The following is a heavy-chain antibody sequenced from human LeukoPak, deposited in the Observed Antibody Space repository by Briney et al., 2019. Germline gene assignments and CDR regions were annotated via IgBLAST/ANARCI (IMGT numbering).Heavy chain of an antibody. CDR3: ARPERYCSSTSCLMAYFDY. Sequence: GASVKVSCKASGGTFSSYAISWVRQAPGQGLEWMGGIIPIFGTANYAQKFLGRVTITADESTSTAYMELSSLRSEDTAVYYCARPERYCSSTSCLMAYFDYWGQGTLVTVSS. D-gene: IGHD2-2*01. CDR2: IIPIFGTA. J-gene: IGHJ4*02. V-gene: IGHV1-69*13. CDR1: GGTFSSYA.